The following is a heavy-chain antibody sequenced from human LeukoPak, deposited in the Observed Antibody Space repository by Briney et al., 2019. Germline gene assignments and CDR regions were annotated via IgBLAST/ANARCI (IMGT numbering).Heavy chain of an antibody. CDR1: GGSFSGYY. CDR3: ARARGYSYGYKGWFAP. Sequence: SETLSLTCAVYGGSFSGYYWSWIRQPPGKGLEWIGEINHSGSTNYNPSLKSRVTISVDTSKNQFSLKLTSVTPAEPAVYYCARARGYSYGYKGWFAPWGQATLVTVSS. CDR2: INHSGST. V-gene: IGHV4-34*01. J-gene: IGHJ5*02. D-gene: IGHD5-18*01.